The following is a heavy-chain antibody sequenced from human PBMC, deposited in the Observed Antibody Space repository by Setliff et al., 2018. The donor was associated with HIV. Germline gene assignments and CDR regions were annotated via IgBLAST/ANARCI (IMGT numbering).Heavy chain of an antibody. CDR2: VYMSGKT. Sequence: PSETLSLTCTVSGVSIDKNYWSWVRRPPGKGLEWIGRVYMSGKTNYSPSLKSRVTMSADTSKNQVSLKLTSVTAADTAVYYCAKDAGVTGGLYRYYIDAWGKGTTVTVSS. J-gene: IGHJ6*03. CDR3: AKDAGVTGGLYRYYIDA. CDR1: GVSIDKNY. V-gene: IGHV4-4*07. D-gene: IGHD2-8*01.